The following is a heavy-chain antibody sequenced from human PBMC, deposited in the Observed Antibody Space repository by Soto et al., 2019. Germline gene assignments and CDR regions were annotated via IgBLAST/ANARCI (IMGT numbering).Heavy chain of an antibody. V-gene: IGHV3-13*01. D-gene: IGHD1-26*01. CDR2: IGTAGDT. J-gene: IGHJ4*02. Sequence: GGSLRLSCAASGFTFSSYDMHWVRQATGKGLEWVSAIGTAGDTYYPGSVKGRFTISRDNSKNTLYLQMNSLRAEDTAVYYCARDGVGGTVFFGYFDYWGQGALVTVSS. CDR1: GFTFSSYD. CDR3: ARDGVGGTVFFGYFDY.